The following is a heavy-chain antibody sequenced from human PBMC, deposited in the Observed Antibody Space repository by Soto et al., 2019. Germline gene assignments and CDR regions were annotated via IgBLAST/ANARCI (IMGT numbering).Heavy chain of an antibody. CDR3: ARVNDFWSGRPYYYYYGMDV. V-gene: IGHV4-59*01. D-gene: IGHD3-3*01. J-gene: IGHJ6*02. Sequence: SETLSLTCTVSGGSISSYYWSWIRQPPGKGLEWIGYIYYSGSTNYNPSLKSRVTISVDTSKNQFSLKLSSVTAADTAVYYCARVNDFWSGRPYYYYYGMDVWGQGTTVTVSS. CDR2: IYYSGST. CDR1: GGSISSYY.